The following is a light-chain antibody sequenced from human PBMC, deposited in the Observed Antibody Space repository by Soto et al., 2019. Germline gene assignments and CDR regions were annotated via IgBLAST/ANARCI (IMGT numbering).Light chain of an antibody. CDR1: QSLLHGSGYNY. V-gene: IGKV2-28*01. CDR2: LGS. J-gene: IGKJ1*01. Sequence: DIVMTQSPLSLPVTLGEPASISCRSSQSLLHGSGYNYLDWYLQRPGQSPELLIFLGSNRAAGVPDGFSGSGSGTNFTLKITRVEADDVGVYYCMQALQTPRTFGQGTKV. CDR3: MQALQTPRT.